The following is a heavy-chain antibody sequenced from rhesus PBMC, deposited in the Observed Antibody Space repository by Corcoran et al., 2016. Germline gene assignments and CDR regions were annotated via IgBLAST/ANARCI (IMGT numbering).Heavy chain of an antibody. CDR3: ARRGGYTSDFDF. J-gene: IGHJ4*01. D-gene: IGHD2-39*02. CDR2: IYGRTGGT. Sequence: QVQLQGSGPGLVKPSETLSLTCAVSGGSISDDYYWSWIRQPPGKGLEWIGYIYGRTGGTNYNPAPENRVAVSKDTSKNQFSLKLSSVTAADTAIYYCARRGGYTSDFDFWGQGVLVTVSS. CDR1: GGSISDDYY. V-gene: IGHV4-106*01.